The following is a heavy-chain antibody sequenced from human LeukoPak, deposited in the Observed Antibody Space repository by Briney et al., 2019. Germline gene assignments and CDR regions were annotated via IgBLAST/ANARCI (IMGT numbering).Heavy chain of an antibody. Sequence: SETLPLTCAVYGGSFSGYYWSWIRQPPGKGLEWIGEINHSGSTNYNPSRKSRVTISVDKSKNQFSLKLSSVTAPETAVHYCVRLCEVVVPAVVLDFWRQGTRVTVSS. CDR3: VRLCEVVVPAVVLDF. V-gene: IGHV4-34*01. D-gene: IGHD2-2*01. J-gene: IGHJ4*02. CDR1: GGSFSGYY. CDR2: INHSGST.